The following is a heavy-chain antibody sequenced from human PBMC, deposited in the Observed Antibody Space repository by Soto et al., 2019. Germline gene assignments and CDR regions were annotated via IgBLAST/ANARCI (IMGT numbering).Heavy chain of an antibody. J-gene: IGHJ4*02. CDR1: GFTFSSYA. D-gene: IGHD2-8*01. CDR2: INWNGGST. V-gene: IGHV3-20*04. CDR3: ASGTNGAFFVY. Sequence: PGGSLRLSCAASGFTFSSYAMSWVRQAPGKGLEWVSGINWNGGSTGYADSVKSRFTISRDNAKNSLSLQMTSLRAEDTALYYCASGTNGAFFVYWGQGILVTVSS.